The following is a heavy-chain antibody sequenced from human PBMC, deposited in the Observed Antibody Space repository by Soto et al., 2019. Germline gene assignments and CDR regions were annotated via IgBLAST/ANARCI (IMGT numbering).Heavy chain of an antibody. J-gene: IGHJ5*02. Sequence: ETLFLPCAVSSGSVSSYYWSWIRQPRAEGLEWHVYIYYSGSSSYNPSLKSRVTISVDTSKNQCSLKLSSVTAADTAVYYCARGVRTGTAPTNNWFDPWGQGTLVTVSS. CDR3: ARGVRTGTAPTNNWFDP. CDR1: SGSVSSYY. D-gene: IGHD1-1*01. CDR2: IYYSGSS. V-gene: IGHV4-59*02.